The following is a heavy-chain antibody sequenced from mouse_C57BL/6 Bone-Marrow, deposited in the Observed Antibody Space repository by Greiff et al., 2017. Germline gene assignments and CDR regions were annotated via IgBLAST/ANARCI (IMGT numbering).Heavy chain of an antibody. CDR2: IDPSDSYT. J-gene: IGHJ1*03. Sequence: QVQLQQPGAELVKPGASVKLSCKASGYTFTSYWMQWVKQRPGQGLEWIGEIDPSDSYTNYNQNFKGKATLTVDTSSSTAYMQLSSLTSEDSAVYYCARDGYYWYFDVWGTGTTVTVSS. D-gene: IGHD2-3*01. V-gene: IGHV1-50*01. CDR3: ARDGYYWYFDV. CDR1: GYTFTSYW.